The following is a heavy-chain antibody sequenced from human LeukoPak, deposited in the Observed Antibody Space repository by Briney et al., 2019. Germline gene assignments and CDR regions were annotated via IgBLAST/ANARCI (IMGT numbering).Heavy chain of an antibody. J-gene: IGHJ4*02. CDR1: GFTFSNYP. CDR2: ISYDGSDT. Sequence: PGGSLRLSCAASGFTFSNYPMHWVRQAPGKGLEWLAVISYDGSDTYYADSVKGRFIISRDNSKNTLYLQMNSLRPEDTAMYYCARVHYVGAFFDNWGQGTLVIVSS. V-gene: IGHV3-30-3*01. CDR3: ARVHYVGAFFDN. D-gene: IGHD4-17*01.